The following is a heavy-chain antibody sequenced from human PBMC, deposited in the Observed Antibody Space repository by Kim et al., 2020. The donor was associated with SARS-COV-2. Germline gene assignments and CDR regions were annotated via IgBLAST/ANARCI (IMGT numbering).Heavy chain of an antibody. V-gene: IGHV5-10-1*01. CDR1: GYSFTSYW. Sequence: GESLKISCKGSGYSFTSYWISWVRQMPGKGLEWMGRIDPSDSYTNYSPSFQGQVTISADKSISTAYLQWSSLKASDTAMYYCAMGAGYSYGNNWFDPWGQGTLVTVSS. CDR2: IDPSDSYT. CDR3: AMGAGYSYGNNWFDP. J-gene: IGHJ5*02. D-gene: IGHD5-18*01.